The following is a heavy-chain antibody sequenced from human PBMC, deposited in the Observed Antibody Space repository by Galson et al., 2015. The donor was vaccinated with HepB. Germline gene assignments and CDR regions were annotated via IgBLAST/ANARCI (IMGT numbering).Heavy chain of an antibody. J-gene: IGHJ4*02. V-gene: IGHV3-7*01. CDR3: AREYGVALLPGY. CDR2: IKQDGSEK. Sequence: SLRLSCAASGFTFSSYWMSWVRQAPGRGLEWVANIKQDGSEKYYVDSVKGRFTISRDNAKNSLYLQMNSLRAEDTAVYYCAREYGVALLPGYWGQGTLVTVSS. CDR1: GFTFSSYW. D-gene: IGHD3-3*01.